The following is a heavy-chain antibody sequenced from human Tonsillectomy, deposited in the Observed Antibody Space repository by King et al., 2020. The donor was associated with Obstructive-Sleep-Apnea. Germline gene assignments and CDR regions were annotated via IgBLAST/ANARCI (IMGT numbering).Heavy chain of an antibody. CDR3: ARLLFENYGSGSYDYYGMDV. J-gene: IGHJ6*02. V-gene: IGHV4-34*01. CDR1: GGSFSGYY. D-gene: IGHD3-10*01. CDR2: INHSGST. Sequence: VQLQQWGAGLLKPSETLSLTCAVYGGSFSGYYWSWIRQPPGKGLEWIGEINHSGSTNYNPSLKSRVTISVDTSKNQFSLKLSSVTAADTAVYYFARLLFENYGSGSYDYYGMDVWGQGTTVTVSS.